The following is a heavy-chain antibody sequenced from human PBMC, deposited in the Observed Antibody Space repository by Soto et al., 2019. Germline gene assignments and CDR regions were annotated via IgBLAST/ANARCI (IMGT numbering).Heavy chain of an antibody. CDR3: ARWGTTGAVVA. V-gene: IGHV3-33*05. J-gene: IGHJ5*02. CDR1: GFTFRSYV. CDR2: TSYDGSNN. D-gene: IGHD3-16*01. Sequence: QVQLVESGGGVVQPGTSLRRSCVGSGFTFRSYVIHWVRQAPGKGLEWVALTSYDGSNNFYGDSVKGRFTISRHNSRNSVELQMASITFEVMARYYCARWGTTGAVVAWGQGTLV.